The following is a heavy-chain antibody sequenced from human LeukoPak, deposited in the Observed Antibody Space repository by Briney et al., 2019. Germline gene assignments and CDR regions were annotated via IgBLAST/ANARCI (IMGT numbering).Heavy chain of an antibody. CDR1: GGSFSGYY. J-gene: IGHJ4*02. V-gene: IGHV4-34*01. D-gene: IGHD3-22*01. CDR3: TRGNYYDSC. Sequence: PSETLSLTCAVYGGSFSGYYWSWIRQPPGKGLEWIGEINHSGSTNYNPSLKSRVTISIDTSKNQFSLKLSSVTAADTAVYYCTRGNYYDSCWGQGTLVIVSS. CDR2: INHSGST.